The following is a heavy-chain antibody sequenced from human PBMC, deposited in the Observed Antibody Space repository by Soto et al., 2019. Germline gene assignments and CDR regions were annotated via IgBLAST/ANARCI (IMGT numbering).Heavy chain of an antibody. J-gene: IGHJ5*02. D-gene: IGHD3-3*01. CDR1: GGTFSSYT. Sequence: ASVKVSCKASGGTFSSYTISWVRQAPGQGLEWMGRIIPILGIANYAQKFQGRVTITADKSTSTAYMELSSLRSEDTAVYYCARDNRHVLRFLDDWFDPWGQGTLVTVSS. CDR2: IIPILGIA. CDR3: ARDNRHVLRFLDDWFDP. V-gene: IGHV1-69*04.